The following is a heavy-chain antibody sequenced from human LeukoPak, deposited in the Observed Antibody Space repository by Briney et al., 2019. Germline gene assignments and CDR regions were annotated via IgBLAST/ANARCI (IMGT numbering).Heavy chain of an antibody. J-gene: IGHJ4*02. CDR1: GGSFSGYY. CDR3: ASGGRITMVRGVY. CDR2: INHSGST. V-gene: IGHV4-34*01. Sequence: PSETLSLTCAVYGGSFSGYYWSWIRQPPGKGLEWIGEINHSGSTNYNPSLKSRVTISVDTSKNQFSLKLSSVTAADTAVYYCASGGRITMVRGVYWGQGTLATVSS. D-gene: IGHD3-10*01.